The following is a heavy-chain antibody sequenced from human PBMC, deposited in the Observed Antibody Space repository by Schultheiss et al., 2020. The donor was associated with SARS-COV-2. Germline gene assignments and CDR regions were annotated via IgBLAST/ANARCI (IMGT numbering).Heavy chain of an antibody. CDR2: IYYSGST. Sequence: GSLRLSCTVSGGSISSSSYYWGWIRQPPGKGLEWIGSIYYSGSTYYNPSLKSRVTISVDTSKNQFSLKLSSVTAADTAVYYCASGLRYFDWSRYYYYGMDVWGQGTTVTVSS. V-gene: IGHV4-39*01. CDR3: ASGLRYFDWSRYYYYGMDV. J-gene: IGHJ6*02. CDR1: GGSISSSSYY. D-gene: IGHD3-9*01.